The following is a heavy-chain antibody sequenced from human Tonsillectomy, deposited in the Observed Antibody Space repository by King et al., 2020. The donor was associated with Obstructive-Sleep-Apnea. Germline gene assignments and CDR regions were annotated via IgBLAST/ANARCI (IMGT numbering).Heavy chain of an antibody. CDR2: IVYSVST. V-gene: IGHV4-30-4*01. J-gene: IGHJ3*02. Sequence: VQLQESGPGLVKPSQTLSLTCTVSGGSISSGDYYWSWIRQPPGKGLEWIGYIVYSVSTYYNPSLKSRVTISVDTSKNQFSLKLSSVTAADTAVYYCARATPLLWFGKFVGDAFDIWGQGTMVTVSS. CDR1: GGSISSGDYY. D-gene: IGHD3-10*01. CDR3: ARATPLLWFGKFVGDAFDI.